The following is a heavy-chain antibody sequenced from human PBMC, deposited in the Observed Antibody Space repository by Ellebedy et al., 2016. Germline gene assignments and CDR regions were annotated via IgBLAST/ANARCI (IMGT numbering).Heavy chain of an antibody. CDR1: GFTFSSYS. D-gene: IGHD3-10*01. CDR3: ARYGDYYGMDV. V-gene: IGHV3-21*01. J-gene: IGHJ6*02. Sequence: GGSLRLXCAASGFTFSSYSMNWVRQAPGKGLEWVSSISSSSSYIYYADSVKGRFTISRDNAKNSLYLQMNSLRAEDTAVYYCARYGDYYGMDVWGQGTTVTVSS. CDR2: ISSSSSYI.